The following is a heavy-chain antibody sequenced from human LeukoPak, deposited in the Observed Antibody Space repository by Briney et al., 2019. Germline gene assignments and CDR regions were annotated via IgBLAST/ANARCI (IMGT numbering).Heavy chain of an antibody. V-gene: IGHV3-30*03. J-gene: IGHJ3*02. CDR1: GFTFSSYG. D-gene: IGHD3-3*01. Sequence: GRSLRLSCAASGFTFSSYGMHWVRQAPGKGLEWVAVISYDGSNKYYADSVKGRFTISRDNAKNSLYLQMNSLRAEDTAVYYCARGKRFGVVITTGRAFDIWGQGTMVTVSS. CDR2: ISYDGSNK. CDR3: ARGKRFGVVITTGRAFDI.